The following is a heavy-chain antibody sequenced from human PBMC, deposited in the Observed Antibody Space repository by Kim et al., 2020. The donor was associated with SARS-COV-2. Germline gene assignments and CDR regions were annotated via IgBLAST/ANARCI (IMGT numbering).Heavy chain of an antibody. Sequence: GGSLRLSCAASGFTFSSYAIHWVRQAPGKGLEWVSATTHDGSGSFYADSVEGRFTISRDNSKNTLYLQMNSLRVEDTSVYYCARYGRTYGAALWGQGTLATVSS. J-gene: IGHJ4*02. CDR3: ARYGRTYGAAL. CDR1: GFTFSSYA. CDR2: TTHDGSGS. D-gene: IGHD3-10*01. V-gene: IGHV3-30*14.